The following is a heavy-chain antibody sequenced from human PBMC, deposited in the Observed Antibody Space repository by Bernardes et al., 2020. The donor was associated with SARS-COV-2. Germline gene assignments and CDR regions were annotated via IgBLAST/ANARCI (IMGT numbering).Heavy chain of an antibody. CDR1: GYTFTGYY. J-gene: IGHJ4*02. CDR2: INPNSGAT. CDR3: AREGGSGNLLYFDY. Sequence: ASVKDSCKASGYTFTGYYLHWVRQAPGQELEWMGWINPNSGATTFAQRFQGRVTMTRDTSISTSYMELSRLRSDDTAVYYCAREGGSGNLLYFDYWGQGTLVTVSS. V-gene: IGHV1-2*02. D-gene: IGHD3-10*01.